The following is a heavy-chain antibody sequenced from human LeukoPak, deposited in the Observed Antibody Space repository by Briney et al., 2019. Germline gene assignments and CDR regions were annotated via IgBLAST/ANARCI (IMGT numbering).Heavy chain of an antibody. CDR2: ISGSSSNTL. D-gene: IGHD5-18*01. Sequence: GGSLRLSCAASGFSFSNYSMIWVRQAPGKGLEWVSFISGSSSNTLYYANSVKGRFTISRDNAESSLYLQMNSLRDEDTAIYYCARDSGYSYGHGFDYWGQGTLVTVSS. J-gene: IGHJ4*02. CDR3: ARDSGYSYGHGFDY. CDR1: GFSFSNYS. V-gene: IGHV3-48*02.